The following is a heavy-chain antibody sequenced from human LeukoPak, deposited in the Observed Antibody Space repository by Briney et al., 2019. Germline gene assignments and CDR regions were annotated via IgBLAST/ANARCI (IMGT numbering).Heavy chain of an antibody. J-gene: IGHJ4*02. CDR2: INPNSGGT. CDR3: AREDYYDSSGADY. CDR1: GYTFTGYY. D-gene: IGHD3-22*01. Sequence: GASVKVSCKASGYTFTGYYMHWARQAPGQGLEWMGRINPNSGGTNYAQKFQGRVTMTRDTSISTAYMELSRLRSDDTAVYYCAREDYYDSSGADYWGQGTLVTVSS. V-gene: IGHV1-2*06.